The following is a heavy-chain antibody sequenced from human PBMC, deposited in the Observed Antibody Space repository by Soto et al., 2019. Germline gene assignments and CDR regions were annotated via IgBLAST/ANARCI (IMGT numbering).Heavy chain of an antibody. CDR3: VRRMASPDQ. J-gene: IGHJ4*02. Sequence: GWSLRLSCTASGFTFSDYEMNWVRQAPGKGLEWVSYITSGGRSIYYADSVKGRFIISRDNAENSLYLQMNSLRPEDTAVYYCVRRMASPDQWGQGSLV. D-gene: IGHD2-2*01. CDR1: GFTFSDYE. CDR2: ITSGGRSI. V-gene: IGHV3-48*03.